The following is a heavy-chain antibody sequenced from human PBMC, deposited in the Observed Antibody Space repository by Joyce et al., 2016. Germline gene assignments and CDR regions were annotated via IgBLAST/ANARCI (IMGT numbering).Heavy chain of an antibody. Sequence: QVKLVQSGAEVLKPGSSVKVSCKASGGTFINYNVNWVRQAPGQGLEWMGGISPTFDTTDYAQRFQGRVTITADESPDTVYMELSSLRSEDTALYYCAWGKYWGQGTLVTVSS. D-gene: IGHD7-27*01. J-gene: IGHJ4*02. CDR2: ISPTFDTT. CDR1: GGTFINYN. CDR3: AWGKY. V-gene: IGHV1-69*01.